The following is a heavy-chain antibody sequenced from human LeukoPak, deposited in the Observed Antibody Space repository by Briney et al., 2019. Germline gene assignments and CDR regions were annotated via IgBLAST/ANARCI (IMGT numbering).Heavy chain of an antibody. CDR1: GFTFSDCY. CDR3: ARDTWPIDY. J-gene: IGHJ4*02. V-gene: IGHV3-11*04. Sequence: GGSLRLSCAASGFTFSDCYMSWIRHAPAKGLERVSYISSSGSTIYYADSVKGRFTISRDNAKNSLYLQMNSLRAEDTAVYYCARDTWPIDYWGQGTLVTVSS. CDR2: ISSSGSTI. D-gene: IGHD3-16*01.